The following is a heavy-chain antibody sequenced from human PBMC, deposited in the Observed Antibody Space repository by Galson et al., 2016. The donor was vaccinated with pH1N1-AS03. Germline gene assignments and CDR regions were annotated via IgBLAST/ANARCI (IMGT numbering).Heavy chain of an antibody. Sequence: SVKVSCKASGYIFTGFYVHRVRQAPGQGLEWMGWINTDSGVTNYAQKFEAWVTMTRDTSVSTAYMELYGLKSDDTAVYYCARDPRGPCTSATCPTTYYFGMDVWGQGTMVIVSS. CDR1: GYIFTGFY. J-gene: IGHJ6*02. CDR3: ARDPRGPCTSATCPTTYYFGMDV. D-gene: IGHD2-2*01. V-gene: IGHV1-2*04. CDR2: INTDSGVT.